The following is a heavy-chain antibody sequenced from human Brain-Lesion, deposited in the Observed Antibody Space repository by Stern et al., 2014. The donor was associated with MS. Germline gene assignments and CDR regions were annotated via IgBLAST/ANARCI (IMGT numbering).Heavy chain of an antibody. V-gene: IGHV3-7*01. CDR2: IKEDGSET. Sequence: VQLVESGGGLVQPGGSLGLSWAASGFTFCSYWMNWVRQAPGQGLEWVANIKEDGSETYYVDSVKGRFTISRDNAKNSLYLQMNSLRAEDTAVYYCARGSDTWGQGTLVTVSS. CDR1: GFTFCSYW. J-gene: IGHJ5*02. CDR3: ARGSDT. D-gene: IGHD2-15*01.